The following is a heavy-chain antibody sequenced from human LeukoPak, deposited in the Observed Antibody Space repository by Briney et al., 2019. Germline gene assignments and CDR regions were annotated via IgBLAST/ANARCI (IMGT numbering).Heavy chain of an antibody. D-gene: IGHD5-18*01. CDR3: ARGEPDSYGGPVEDY. CDR2: IYYSGST. CDR1: GGSISSYY. Sequence: SETQSLTCTVSGGSISSYYWSWIRQAPGKGLEWIGYIYYSGSTNYNPSLKSRVTISVDTSKNQFSLKLSSVTAADTAVYYCARGEPDSYGGPVEDYWGQGTLVTVSS. J-gene: IGHJ4*02. V-gene: IGHV4-59*01.